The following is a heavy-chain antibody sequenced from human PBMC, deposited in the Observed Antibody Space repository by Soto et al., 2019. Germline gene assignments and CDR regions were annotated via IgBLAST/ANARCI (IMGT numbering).Heavy chain of an antibody. J-gene: IGHJ4*02. V-gene: IGHV3-33*01. CDR1: GFTFSSYG. CDR2: IWYDGSNK. D-gene: IGHD5-18*01. CDR3: AREVGYSYGSLGY. Sequence: PGWSLRLSCAASGFTFSSYGMHWVRQAPGKGLEWVAVIWYDGSNKYYADSVKGRFTISRDNSKNTLYLQMNSLRAEDTAVYYCAREVGYSYGSLGYWGQGTLVTVSS.